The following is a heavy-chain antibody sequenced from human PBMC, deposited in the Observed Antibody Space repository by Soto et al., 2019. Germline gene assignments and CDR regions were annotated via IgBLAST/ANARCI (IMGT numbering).Heavy chain of an antibody. J-gene: IGHJ4*02. CDR3: AREGIAAMQSYYFDY. CDR2: INPSGGST. V-gene: IGHV1-46*03. D-gene: IGHD6-13*01. Sequence: GLEWMGIINPSGGSTSYAQKFQGRVTMTRDTSTSTVYMELSSLRSEDTAVYYCAREGIAAMQSYYFDYWGQGTLVTVSS.